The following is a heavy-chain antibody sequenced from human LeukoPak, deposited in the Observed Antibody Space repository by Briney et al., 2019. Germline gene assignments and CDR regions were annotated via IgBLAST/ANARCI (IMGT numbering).Heavy chain of an antibody. D-gene: IGHD1-26*01. J-gene: IGHJ4*02. V-gene: IGHV3-53*01. CDR2: IYSGGST. CDR3: ARVWGELLDY. CDR1: VFTVSSSY. Sequence: GGSLRLSCAASVFTVSSSYMNWVRQAPGKGLEWVSVIYSGGSTYYADSVKGRFTISRDNSKNTLYLQMNSLRAEDTAVYYCARVWGELLDYWGQGTLVTVSS.